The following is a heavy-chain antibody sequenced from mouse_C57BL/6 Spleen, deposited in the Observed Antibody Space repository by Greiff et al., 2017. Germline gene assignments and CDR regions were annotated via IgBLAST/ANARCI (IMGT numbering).Heavy chain of an antibody. CDR1: GFTFSSYG. CDR2: ISSGGSYT. CDR3: ARSYDYDGAWFAY. J-gene: IGHJ3*01. Sequence: EVMLVESGGDLVKPGGSLKLSCAASGFTFSSYGMSWVRQTPDKRLEWVATISSGGSYTYYPASVKGRFTISGDNAKNTLYLQMSSLKSEDTAMYYCARSYDYDGAWFAYWGQGTLVTVSA. D-gene: IGHD2-4*01. V-gene: IGHV5-6*01.